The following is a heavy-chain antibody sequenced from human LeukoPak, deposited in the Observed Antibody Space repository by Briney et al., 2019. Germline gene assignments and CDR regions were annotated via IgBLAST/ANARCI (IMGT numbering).Heavy chain of an antibody. J-gene: IGHJ4*02. V-gene: IGHV3-48*01. D-gene: IGHD3-3*01. CDR3: AREKVSFGWSGYRHDYFDY. CDR1: GFTFSIYS. Sequence: GGSLRLSCAASGFTFSIYSMNWVRQAPGKGLEWVSYITSDRRTISYADPVKGRFTISRDNDKRLLYLQMDSLRAGDTAIYYCAREKVSFGWSGYRHDYFDYWGRGTLVTVSS. CDR2: ITSDRRTI.